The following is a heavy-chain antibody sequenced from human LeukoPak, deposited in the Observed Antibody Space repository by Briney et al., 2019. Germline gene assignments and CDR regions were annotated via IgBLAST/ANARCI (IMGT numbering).Heavy chain of an antibody. V-gene: IGHV3-23*01. CDR2: ISGGGGSGGRT. J-gene: IGHJ4*02. CDR3: VRSGYNRFDY. CDR1: GFTFSYYS. Sequence: PGGSLRLSCAASGFTFSYYSMNWVRQAPGKGLEWVSNISGGGGSGGRTYYADSVKGRFTISRDNSKNTLYLQMNSLRAEDTAVYYCVRSGYNRFDYWGQGTPVTVSS. D-gene: IGHD5-24*01.